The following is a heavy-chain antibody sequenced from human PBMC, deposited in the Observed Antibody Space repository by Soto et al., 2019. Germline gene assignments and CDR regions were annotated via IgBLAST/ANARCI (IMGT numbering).Heavy chain of an antibody. Sequence: EAQVLESGGDLVQPGGSLRLSCTASGFTFSSFGMTWVRQAPGKGLEWVSTVNGGGDSTHYADSVKGRFSIFRDNSKNTVYLQMNSLRAEDSAIYYCVKDVGYGFILYDFWGQGTLVTVSS. CDR3: VKDVGYGFILYDF. CDR2: VNGGGDST. V-gene: IGHV3-23*01. D-gene: IGHD3-16*01. CDR1: GFTFSSFG. J-gene: IGHJ4*02.